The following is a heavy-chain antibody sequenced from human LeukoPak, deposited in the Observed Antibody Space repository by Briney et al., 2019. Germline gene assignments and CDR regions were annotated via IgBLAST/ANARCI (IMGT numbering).Heavy chain of an antibody. Sequence: GGSLRLSCVASEFNFFSYGMQWVRQAPGKGLVWVSRTFADGSTTSYADSVKGRFTISRDNAKNTLYLQMNSLRAEDTAVYYCARELPREVTLDYWGQGTLVTVSP. J-gene: IGHJ4*01. V-gene: IGHV3-74*01. CDR2: TFADGSTT. CDR1: EFNFFSYG. CDR3: ARELPREVTLDY. D-gene: IGHD2-21*02.